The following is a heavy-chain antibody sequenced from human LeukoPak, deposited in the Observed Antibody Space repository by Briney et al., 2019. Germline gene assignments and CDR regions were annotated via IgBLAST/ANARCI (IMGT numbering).Heavy chain of an antibody. CDR3: AREHGSGGSFYPLGGFDP. V-gene: IGHV1-2*02. D-gene: IGHD2-15*01. CDR2: INPNSGGT. J-gene: IGHJ5*02. Sequence: ASVRVSCKASGYTFTGYYMHWVRQAPGQGLEWMGWINPNSGGTNYAQKFQGRVTITRDTSISTTYMELSRLRSDDTAVYYCAREHGSGGSFYPLGGFDPGGQGSLVTVSS. CDR1: GYTFTGYY.